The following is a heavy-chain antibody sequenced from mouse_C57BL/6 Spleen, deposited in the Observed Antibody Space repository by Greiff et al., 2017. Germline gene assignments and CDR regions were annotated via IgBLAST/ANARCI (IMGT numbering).Heavy chain of an antibody. Sequence: QVQLQQSGAELVRPGASVTLSCKASGYTFTDYEMHWVKQTPVHGLEWIGAIDPETGGTAYNQKFKGKAILTADKSSSTAYMELRSLTSEDSAVYDCTRSLLYDGFSMDYWGQGTSVTVSA. J-gene: IGHJ4*01. V-gene: IGHV1-15*01. CDR1: GYTFTDYE. CDR2: IDPETGGT. CDR3: TRSLLYDGFSMDY. D-gene: IGHD2-3*01.